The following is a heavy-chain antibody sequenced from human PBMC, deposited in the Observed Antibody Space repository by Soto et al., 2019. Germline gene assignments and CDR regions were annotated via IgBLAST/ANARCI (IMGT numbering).Heavy chain of an antibody. CDR1: GGSISSSSYY. V-gene: IGHV4-39*07. J-gene: IGHJ6*02. CDR2: IYYSGST. CDR3: AREFRNNYYYYGMDV. Sequence: SETLSLTCTVSGGSISSSSYYWGWIRQPPGKGLEWIGSIYYSGSTYYNPSLKSRVTISVDTSKNQFSLKLSSVTAADTAVYYCAREFRNNYYYYGMDVWGQGTMVTVSS.